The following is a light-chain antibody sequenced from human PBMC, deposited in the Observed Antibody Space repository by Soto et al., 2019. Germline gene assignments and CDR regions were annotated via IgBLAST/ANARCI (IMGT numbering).Light chain of an antibody. Sequence: EIVLTQSPGTLSLSPGERATLSCRASQSVRSSHLAWYQQMPGQAPRLLIYGASNRATGIPDRFSGSGSGTDFTLTIDGLEPEDFVVYYCQQYGYSPITFGQGTRLEIK. CDR2: GAS. V-gene: IGKV3-20*01. J-gene: IGKJ5*01. CDR3: QQYGYSPIT. CDR1: QSVRSSH.